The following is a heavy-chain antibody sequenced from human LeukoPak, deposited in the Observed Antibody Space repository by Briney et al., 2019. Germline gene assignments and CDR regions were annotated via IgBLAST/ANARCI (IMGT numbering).Heavy chain of an antibody. D-gene: IGHD5-12*01. CDR3: AKDGQWLMTFDY. J-gene: IGHJ4*02. CDR2: ISSSGSTI. Sequence: QPGGSLRLSCAASGFTFSSYEMNWVRQAPGKGLEWVSYISSSGSTIYYAGSVKGRFTISRDNAKNSLYLQMNSLRTEDTALYYCAKDGQWLMTFDYWGQGTLVTVSS. V-gene: IGHV3-48*03. CDR1: GFTFSSYE.